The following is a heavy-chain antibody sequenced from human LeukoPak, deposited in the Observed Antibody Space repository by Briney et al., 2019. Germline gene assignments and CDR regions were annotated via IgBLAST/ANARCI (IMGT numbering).Heavy chain of an antibody. CDR1: EYTFTGYY. J-gene: IGHJ4*02. D-gene: IGHD1-26*01. V-gene: IGHV1-2*02. CDR2: INPDSGGT. CDR3: ARERDGSHYPGDY. Sequence: GASVKVSCKASEYTFTGYYMHWVRQAPGQGLEWLGYINPDSGGTNYAQKFQDRVTMTTDTSISTAYMELRRLTFDDTAVYYCARERDGSHYPGDYWGQGTLVTVSS.